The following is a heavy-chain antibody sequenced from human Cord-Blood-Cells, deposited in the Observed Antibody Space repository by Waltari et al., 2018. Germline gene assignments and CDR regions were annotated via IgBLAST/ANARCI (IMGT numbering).Heavy chain of an antibody. V-gene: IGHV1-2*04. CDR3: ARDYCSGGSCYYWYFDL. CDR2: INPNSGGT. Sequence: QVQLVQSGAEVKKPGASVKVSCKASGYTFTGYYMHWVRPAPRQGLEWMGWINPNSGGTNYAQKFQGWVTMTRDTSISTAYMELSRLRSDDTAVYYCARDYCSGGSCYYWYFDLWGRGTLVTVSS. D-gene: IGHD2-15*01. J-gene: IGHJ2*01. CDR1: GYTFTGYY.